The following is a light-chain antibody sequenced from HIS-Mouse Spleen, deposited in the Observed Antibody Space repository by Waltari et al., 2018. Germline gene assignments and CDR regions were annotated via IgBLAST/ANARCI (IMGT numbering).Light chain of an antibody. CDR2: DDS. V-gene: IGLV3-21*03. CDR3: QVWDSSSDHVV. Sequence: SYVLTQPPSVSVAPGKTARITCGGNNIGSKSVHWYQQKPGQAPVLVVYDDSDRPSGVPGRLSGSNSGTTATLTISRVEAGDEADYYCQVWDSSSDHVVFGGGTKLTVL. J-gene: IGLJ2*01. CDR1: NIGSKS.